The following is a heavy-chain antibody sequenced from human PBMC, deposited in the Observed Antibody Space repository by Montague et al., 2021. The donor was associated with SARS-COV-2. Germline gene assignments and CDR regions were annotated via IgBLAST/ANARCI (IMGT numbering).Heavy chain of an antibody. CDR1: GFSIGSGDY. Sequence: SETLSLTCTVSGFSIGSGDYWGWIRQPPGKGLEWIGSIYHSGTTYYNPSLQSRLTMSIDTSTNQFSLRLTSVTAADTAVFFCVREKAGGLRNAFDIWGQGTTVTVSS. CDR3: VREKAGGLRNAFDI. J-gene: IGHJ3*02. CDR2: IYHSGTT. V-gene: IGHV4-38-2*02.